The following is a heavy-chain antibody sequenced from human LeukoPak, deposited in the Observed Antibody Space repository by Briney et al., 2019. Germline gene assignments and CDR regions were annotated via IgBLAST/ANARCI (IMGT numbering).Heavy chain of an antibody. V-gene: IGHV1-18*01. D-gene: IGHD3-10*01. CDR2: ISAYNGNT. Sequence: ASVTVSCKASGYTFTSYGISWVRQAPGQGLEWMGWISAYNGNTNYAQKLQGRVTMTTDTSTSTAYMELRSLRSDDTAVYYCAQVPDITMFRGPWFDPWGQGTLVTVSS. CDR1: GYTFTSYG. J-gene: IGHJ5*02. CDR3: AQVPDITMFRGPWFDP.